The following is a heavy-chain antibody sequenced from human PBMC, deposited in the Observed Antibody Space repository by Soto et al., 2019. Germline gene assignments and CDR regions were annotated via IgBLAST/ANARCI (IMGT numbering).Heavy chain of an antibody. Sequence: GGSLRLSCAASGCSSTTYATACVRQAPGQGLEWVSGVSASGLNTDYADPVTVRFTISRDNAKNSLYLQMNSMRAEDTAVYYCARAPSIVVVTGPLYSYTVMTFWGQGPTVPVSS. D-gene: IGHD2-21*02. CDR1: GCSSTTYA. V-gene: IGHV3-21*01. CDR2: VSASGLNT. J-gene: IGHJ6*02. CDR3: ARAPSIVVVTGPLYSYTVMTF.